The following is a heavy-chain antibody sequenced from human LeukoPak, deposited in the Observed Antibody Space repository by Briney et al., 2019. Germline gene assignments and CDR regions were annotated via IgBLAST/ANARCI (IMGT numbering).Heavy chain of an antibody. D-gene: IGHD3-22*01. CDR2: IYYSGST. Sequence: SETLSLTCTVSGGSISSYYWSWIRQPPGKGLEWIGYIYYSGSTNYNPSLKSRVTISVDTSKNRFSLKLSSVTAADTAVYYCARSPPGYDSSGYFDYWGQGTLVTVSS. CDR1: GGSISSYY. V-gene: IGHV4-59*01. CDR3: ARSPPGYDSSGYFDY. J-gene: IGHJ4*02.